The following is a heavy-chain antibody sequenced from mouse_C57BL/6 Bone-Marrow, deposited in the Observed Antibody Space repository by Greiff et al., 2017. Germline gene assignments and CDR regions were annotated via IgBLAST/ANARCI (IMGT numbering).Heavy chain of an antibody. CDR1: GFSLTSYG. J-gene: IGHJ4*01. V-gene: IGHV2-5*01. CDR2: IWRGGST. Sequence: QVQLKESGPGLVQPSQSLSITCTVSGFSLTSYGVHWVRQSPGKGLEWLGVIWRGGSTDYNAAFMSRLSITKDNSKSQVFFKMNSLQADDTAIYYCAKKEGIYYGNWEAMDYWGQGTSVTVSS. D-gene: IGHD2-1*01. CDR3: AKKEGIYYGNWEAMDY.